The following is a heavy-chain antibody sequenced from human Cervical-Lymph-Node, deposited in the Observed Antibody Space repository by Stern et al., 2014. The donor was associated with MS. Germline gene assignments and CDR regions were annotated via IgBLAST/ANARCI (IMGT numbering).Heavy chain of an antibody. CDR2: INPSGGGT. D-gene: IGHD6-13*01. CDR1: GYIFTTYY. J-gene: IGHJ4*02. CDR3: ATYSSTWSPPWY. V-gene: IGHV1-46*01. Sequence: VQLVESGAEVKKPGASVKVSCKASGYIFTTYYMHWVRQAPGQGLEWMGIINPSGGGTSYAQKFQGRVTMTRDTSTSTVYMELSSLRSEDTAVYYCATYSSTWSPPWYWGQGTLVTVSS.